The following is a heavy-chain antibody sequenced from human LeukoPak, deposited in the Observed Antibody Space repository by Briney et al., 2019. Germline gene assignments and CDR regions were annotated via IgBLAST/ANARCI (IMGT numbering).Heavy chain of an antibody. CDR2: ISSSGSTI. D-gene: IGHD2-2*01. V-gene: IGHV3-11*01. Sequence: PGGSLRLSCAASGFTVSSNYMSWVRQAPGKGLEWVSYISSSGSTIYYADSVKGRFTISGDNAKNSLYLQMNSLRAEDTAVYYCARIDCSSTSCYGLLIDYWGQGTLVTVSS. CDR3: ARIDCSSTSCYGLLIDY. CDR1: GFTVSSNY. J-gene: IGHJ4*02.